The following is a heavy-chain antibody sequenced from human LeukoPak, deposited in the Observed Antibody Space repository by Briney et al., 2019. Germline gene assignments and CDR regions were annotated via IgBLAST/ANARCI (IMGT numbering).Heavy chain of an antibody. Sequence: SETLSLTCAVYGGSFSGYYWSWIRQPPGKGLEWIGEINHSGSTNYNPSLKSRVTISVDTSKNQFSLKLSSVTAADTAVYYCARVRCGSSCHFDYWGQGTLVTVSS. D-gene: IGHD2-15*01. J-gene: IGHJ4*02. CDR3: ARVRCGSSCHFDY. CDR1: GGSFSGYY. CDR2: INHSGST. V-gene: IGHV4-34*01.